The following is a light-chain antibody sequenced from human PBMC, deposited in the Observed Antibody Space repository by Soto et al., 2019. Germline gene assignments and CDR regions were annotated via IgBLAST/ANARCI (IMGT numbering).Light chain of an antibody. V-gene: IGKV1-5*01. Sequence: STLSASVGDRVTITCRASQTIRRWLAWYQQRPRKAPKVLIYDASTLESGVPARFSGSGSETEFTLTISSLQPEDSATYYCQHYNSDPWTFGQGTKVDIK. CDR2: DAS. J-gene: IGKJ1*01. CDR1: QTIRRW. CDR3: QHYNSDPWT.